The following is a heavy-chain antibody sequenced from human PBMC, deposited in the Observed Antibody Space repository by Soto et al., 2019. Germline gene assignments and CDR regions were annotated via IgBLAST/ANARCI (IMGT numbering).Heavy chain of an antibody. CDR2: IYYLGNT. CDR3: AGLYTNERSGYYLNS. D-gene: IGHD3-22*01. V-gene: IGHV4-39*05. Sequence: SKTPSLTCTVSGGSISSNSSYWGWIRQPPEKGREWVGNIYYLGNTYYNPPLGRRVTISVDTSKNQFSLKLRSVTAADTAVFYCAGLYTNERSGYYLNSRGKGTLVTGSS. J-gene: IGHJ4*02. CDR1: GGSISSNSSY.